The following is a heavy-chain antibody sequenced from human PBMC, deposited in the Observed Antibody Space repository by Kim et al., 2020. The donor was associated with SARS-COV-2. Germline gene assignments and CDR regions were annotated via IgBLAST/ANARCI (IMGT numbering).Heavy chain of an antibody. CDR3: ARVAADWGEDY. V-gene: IGHV3-48*04. CDR2: ISSSSSTI. J-gene: IGHJ4*02. D-gene: IGHD6-13*01. CDR1: GFTFSSYS. Sequence: GGSLRLSCAASGFTFSSYSMNWVRQAPGKGLEWVSYISSSSSTIYYADSVKGRFTISRDNAKNSLYLQMNSLRAEDTAVYYCARVAADWGEDYWGQGTLVTVSS.